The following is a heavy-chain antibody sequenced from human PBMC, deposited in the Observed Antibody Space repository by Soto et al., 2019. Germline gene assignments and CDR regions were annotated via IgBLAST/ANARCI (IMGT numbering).Heavy chain of an antibody. V-gene: IGHV4-39*01. CDR2: IHYSGST. CDR1: GGSISNSDYY. CDR3: SRHSAWSVVTPFDY. J-gene: IGHJ4*02. Sequence: QLQLQESGPGLVKPSETLSLTCTVSGGSISNSDYYWAWIRQPPGKGLEWIGSIHYSGSTYYNPSLKSRVSISVDTSKNQFSLRVTSVTAADTAVYYCSRHSAWSVVTPFDYWGQGTLVTFSS. D-gene: IGHD2-21*02.